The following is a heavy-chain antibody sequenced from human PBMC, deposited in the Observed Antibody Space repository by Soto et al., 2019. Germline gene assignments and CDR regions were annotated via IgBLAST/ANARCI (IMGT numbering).Heavy chain of an antibody. D-gene: IGHD4-17*01. CDR3: AKDHRTTVTTRGVWYFDY. V-gene: IGHV3-30*18. CDR1: GFTFSSYA. Sequence: ESVGDVVQPGRSLRLSCAASGFTFSSYAMHWVRQAPGKGLEWVALISYDGNNKYYVDSVKGRFTIYRDNSKNTLDLQLNSLRAEDTALYYCAKDHRTTVTTRGVWYFDYWGQGTLVTVSS. CDR2: ISYDGNNK. J-gene: IGHJ4*02.